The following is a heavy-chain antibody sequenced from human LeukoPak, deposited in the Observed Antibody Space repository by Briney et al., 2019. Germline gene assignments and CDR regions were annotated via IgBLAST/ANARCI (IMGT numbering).Heavy chain of an antibody. CDR1: GFSLKTYN. J-gene: IGHJ4*02. CDR2: MTTSRYI. D-gene: IGHD5-24*01. CDR3: ANNFDY. V-gene: IGHV3-21*01. Sequence: GGSLRLSCVGSGFSLKTYNMNWVRQAPGKGLEWVSSMTTSRYIYYADSVKGRFIISRDNSKNTLYLQMNSLRAEDTAVYYCANNFDYWGQGTLVTVSS.